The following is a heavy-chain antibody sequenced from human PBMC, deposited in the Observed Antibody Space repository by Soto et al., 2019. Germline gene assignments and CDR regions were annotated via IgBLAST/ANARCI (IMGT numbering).Heavy chain of an antibody. J-gene: IGHJ4*02. CDR3: ARGSRREVDCWSGYHHY. CDR2: ISYDGSNK. CDR1: GFTFSSYA. V-gene: IGHV3-30-3*01. D-gene: IGHD3-3*01. Sequence: QVQLVESGGGVVQPGRSLRLSCAASGFTFSSYAMHWVRQAPGKGLEWVAVISYDGSNKYYADSVKGRFTISRDNSKNTLYLQMNSLRAEDTAVYYCARGSRREVDCWSGYHHYWGQGTLVTVSS.